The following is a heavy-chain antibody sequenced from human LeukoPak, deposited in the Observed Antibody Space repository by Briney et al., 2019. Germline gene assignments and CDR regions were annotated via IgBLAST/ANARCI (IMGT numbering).Heavy chain of an antibody. CDR2: IKQDGSEK. V-gene: IGHV3-7*01. D-gene: IGHD2-8*01. Sequence: PGGSLRLSCAASGFTFSSYSMNWVRQAPGKGLEWVANIKQDGSEKYYVDSVKGRFTIARDNAKNSLYLQMNSLRAEDTAVYYCARDQWWNDGGLDYWGQGTLVTVSS. J-gene: IGHJ4*02. CDR1: GFTFSSYS. CDR3: ARDQWWNDGGLDY.